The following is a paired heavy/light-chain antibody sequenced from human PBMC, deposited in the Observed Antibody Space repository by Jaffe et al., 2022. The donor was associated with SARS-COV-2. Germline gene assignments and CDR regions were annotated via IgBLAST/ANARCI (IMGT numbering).Light chain of an antibody. CDR2: SND. CDR1: SSNIGTNT. Sequence: QSVLTQPPSVSGTPGQRVTISCSGGSSNIGTNTVNWYQQLPGTAPKLLISSNDQRPSGVPDRFSGSSSGTSASLAISGLQSEDEADYYCAAWDDSLNGYVFGTGTKVTVL. V-gene: IGLV1-44*01. J-gene: IGLJ1*01. CDR3: AAWDDSLNGYV.
Heavy chain of an antibody. Sequence: EVQLLESGGGLVQPGGSLRLSCAASGFTFSNYAMNWVRQAPGKGLEWVSTISSSAASTYYADSVKGRFSISRDNSKKTVSLQMNSLRADDTAVYYCAKRGQRGTLTTFTLDYWGQGTLVTVSS. D-gene: IGHD4-4*01. J-gene: IGHJ4*02. CDR1: GFTFSNYA. CDR3: AKRGQRGTLTTFTLDY. V-gene: IGHV3-23*01. CDR2: ISSSAAST.